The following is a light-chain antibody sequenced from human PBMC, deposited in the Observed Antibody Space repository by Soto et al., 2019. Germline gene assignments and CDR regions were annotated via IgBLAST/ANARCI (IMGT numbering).Light chain of an antibody. CDR3: CSDAGRYIYGV. Sequence: QHVLTQPRSVSGSPGQSVTISCTGTSSDVGGYNYVSWYQQHPGKAPKLMIYDVSKRPSGVPDRFSVSKSGNTASLTIYGLKDEEAAGYYFCSDAGRYIYGVFGGG. J-gene: IGLJ2*01. CDR2: DVS. V-gene: IGLV2-11*01. CDR1: SSDVGGYNY.